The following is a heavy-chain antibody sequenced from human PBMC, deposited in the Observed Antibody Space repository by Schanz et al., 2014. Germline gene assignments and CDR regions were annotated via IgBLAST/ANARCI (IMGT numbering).Heavy chain of an antibody. CDR2: ISYGGSDK. CDR3: ARDGRNYSSGTLDYFDN. D-gene: IGHD6-25*01. Sequence: QVQLVESGGGVVQPGRSLRLSCAASGFSFSTYAMHWVRQAPGKGLEWVAVISYGGSDKYYTDSVKGHFTISRDDSKITRYLQMNSLRSEDTAIYDCARDGRNYSSGTLDYFDNWGQGTLVTVSS. V-gene: IGHV3-30*04. CDR1: GFSFSTYA. J-gene: IGHJ4*02.